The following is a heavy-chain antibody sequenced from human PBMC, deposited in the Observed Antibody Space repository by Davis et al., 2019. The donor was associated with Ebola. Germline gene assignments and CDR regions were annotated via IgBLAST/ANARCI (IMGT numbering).Heavy chain of an antibody. CDR1: GGTFSSYA. CDR3: ARESGTVTTDWFDP. D-gene: IGHD4-11*01. J-gene: IGHJ5*02. CDR2: IIPILGIA. Sequence: SVKVSCKASGGTFSSYAISWVRQAPGQGLEWMGRIIPILGIANYAQKFQGRVTITADKSTSTGYMELRSLRSDDTAVYYCARESGTVTTDWFDPWGQGTLVTVSS. V-gene: IGHV1-69*04.